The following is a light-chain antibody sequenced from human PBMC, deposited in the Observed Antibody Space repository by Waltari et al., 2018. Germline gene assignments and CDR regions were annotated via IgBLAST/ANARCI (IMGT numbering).Light chain of an antibody. CDR3: QQSYNTPWT. CDR1: QTINNY. Sequence: DIQVPQSPSSLSASVGDRVTITCRASQTINNYLNWYQHKPGKAPNLLIYAASILQSGVPSRFAGSGSGTDFTLTISSLQPEDFATYYCQQSYNTPWTLGQGTKVEI. J-gene: IGKJ1*01. V-gene: IGKV1-39*01. CDR2: AAS.